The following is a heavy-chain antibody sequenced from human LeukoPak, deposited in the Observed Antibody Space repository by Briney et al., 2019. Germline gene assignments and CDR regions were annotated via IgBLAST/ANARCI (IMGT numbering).Heavy chain of an antibody. J-gene: IGHJ5*01. CDR2: ISWDSGRI. Sequence: GGSLRLSCAGAGGTFNDYAMHWVRQGPGKGLEWVSGISWDSGRIAYADSVKGRFTISRDNAKKSLYLQMDSLRAEDSALYYCAKDMRARPYNCVDSWGQGTLVTVSS. CDR1: GGTFNDYA. V-gene: IGHV3-9*01. CDR3: AKDMRARPYNCVDS. D-gene: IGHD6-6*01.